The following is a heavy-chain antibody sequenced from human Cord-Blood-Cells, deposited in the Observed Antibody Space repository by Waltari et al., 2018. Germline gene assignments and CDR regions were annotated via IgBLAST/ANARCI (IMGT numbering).Heavy chain of an antibody. J-gene: IGHJ4*02. CDR1: GYNLTELS. CDR3: ASKLRYFDWLLYYFDY. Sequence: QVQLVQSGAEVKKPGASVKVSCKVSGYNLTELSMHWVRQAPGKGLEWMGGFDPEDGETIYAQKFQGRVTMTEDTSTDTAYMELSSLRSEDTAVYYCASKLRYFDWLLYYFDYWGQGTLVTVSS. V-gene: IGHV1-24*01. CDR2: FDPEDGET. D-gene: IGHD3-9*01.